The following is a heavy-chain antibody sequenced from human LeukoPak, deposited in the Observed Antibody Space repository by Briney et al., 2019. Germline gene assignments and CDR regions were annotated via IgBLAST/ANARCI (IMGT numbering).Heavy chain of an antibody. J-gene: IGHJ6*03. D-gene: IGHD1-26*01. CDR2: INPSGGST. V-gene: IGHV1-46*01. CDR1: GYTFTSYY. CDR3: ASTPIVGAEPIDYYYYMDV. Sequence: ASVKVSCKASGYTFTSYYMHWVRQAPGQGLEWMGIINPSGGSTSYAQKFQGRVTMTRDTSTSTVYMELSSLRSEDTAVYYCASTPIVGAEPIDYYYYMDVWGKGTTVTISS.